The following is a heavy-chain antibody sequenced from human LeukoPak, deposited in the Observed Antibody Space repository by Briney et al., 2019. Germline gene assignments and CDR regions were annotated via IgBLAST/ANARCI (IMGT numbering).Heavy chain of an antibody. D-gene: IGHD2/OR15-2a*01. CDR1: GCTFSRYA. Sequence: GGSLSLSCVVSGCTFSRYAMRWVRQAGGRGLEWVSAISDSGYSTYYADSVKGRFTVSRHNSKNTLYLQMNSLRPEDTGVYYCAKKMTNTGRLYFCDYGGQGTRVTVSS. CDR3: AKKMTNTGRLYFCDY. V-gene: IGHV3-23*01. J-gene: IGHJ4*02. CDR2: ISDSGYST.